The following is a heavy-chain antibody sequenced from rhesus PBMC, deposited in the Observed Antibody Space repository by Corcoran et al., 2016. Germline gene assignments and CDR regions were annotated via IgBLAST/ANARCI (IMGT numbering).Heavy chain of an antibody. D-gene: IGHD6-31*01. CDR2: IKTGGGST. Sequence: EVQLVESGGGLVQPGGSLRLSCTGSGFTFGSYYMYWVRQAPGKGLEWVSAIKTGGGSTWYTDTVKGRFTISKENAKNTLYLQMDSLRAEDTAVYYCARESEAAGYFDYWGQGVLVTVSS. V-gene: IGHV3-8*01. J-gene: IGHJ4*01. CDR3: ARESEAAGYFDY. CDR1: GFTFGSYY.